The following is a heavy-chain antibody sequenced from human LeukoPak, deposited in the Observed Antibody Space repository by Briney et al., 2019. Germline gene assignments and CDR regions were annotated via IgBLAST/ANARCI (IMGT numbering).Heavy chain of an antibody. D-gene: IGHD5-18*01. Sequence: SETLCLTCAVYGGSFSDYYWSWIRQPPGKGLEWIGEINHSGSTNYNPSLKSRVTMSVDTSKNQFSLKLSSVIAADTAVYYCARGGYTYGYGYWGQGTLVTVSS. CDR3: ARGGYTYGYGY. J-gene: IGHJ4*02. CDR1: GGSFSDYY. V-gene: IGHV4-34*01. CDR2: INHSGST.